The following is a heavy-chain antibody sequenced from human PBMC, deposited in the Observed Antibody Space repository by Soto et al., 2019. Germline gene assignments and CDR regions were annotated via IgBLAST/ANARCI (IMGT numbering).Heavy chain of an antibody. D-gene: IGHD2-15*01. V-gene: IGHV4-34*01. J-gene: IGHJ4*02. Sequence: QVQLHQWGAGLLKPSETLSLTCAVYGGSFTTYYWSWIRQSPGKGLEWIGEINHSGFTNYNPSLESRVTTSVDTSKNKFSLKLRSVTAADTAIYYCARRYCSDSYCSYFDYWGRGTLVSVSS. CDR2: INHSGFT. CDR3: ARRYCSDSYCSYFDY. CDR1: GGSFTTYY.